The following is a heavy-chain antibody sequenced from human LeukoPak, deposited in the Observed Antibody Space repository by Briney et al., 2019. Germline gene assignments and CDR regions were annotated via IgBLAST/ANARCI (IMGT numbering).Heavy chain of an antibody. CDR3: AKVRLSSSWYVFDY. CDR1: GFTFSSYG. J-gene: IGHJ4*02. CDR2: IRYDGSNK. V-gene: IGHV3-30*02. D-gene: IGHD6-13*01. Sequence: GGSLRLSCAASGFTFSSYGMHWVRQAPGKGPEWVAFIRYDGSNKYYADSVKGRFTISRDNSKNTLYLQMNSLRAEDTAVYYCAKVRLSSSWYVFDYWGQGALVTVSS.